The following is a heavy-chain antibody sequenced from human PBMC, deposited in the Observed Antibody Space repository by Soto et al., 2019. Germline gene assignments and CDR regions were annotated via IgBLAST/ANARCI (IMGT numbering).Heavy chain of an antibody. CDR3: AREFDA. J-gene: IGHJ5*02. V-gene: IGHV1-46*03. Sequence: GGPMEGSCKGSGYTFPRYYMHWVRQAPGQGLEWMGIINPSGGSTSYAQKFQGRVTMTRDTSTSTVYMELSSLRSEDTAVYYCAREFDAWGQGTLVTVSS. CDR2: INPSGGST. CDR1: GYTFPRYY.